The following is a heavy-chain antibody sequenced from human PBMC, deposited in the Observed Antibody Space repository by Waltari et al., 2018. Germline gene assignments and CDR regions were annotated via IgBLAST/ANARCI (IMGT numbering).Heavy chain of an antibody. CDR1: GYTFTSYY. Sequence: QVQLVQSGAEVKKPGASVKVSCKASGYTFTSYYMHWVRQAPGQGLEWRGIINPGGGSTSYAQKVQGRVTMTRDTSTSTVYMELSSLRSEDTAVYYCARTVIVGAAGGVDVWGQGTTVTVSS. CDR3: ARTVIVGAAGGVDV. J-gene: IGHJ6*02. V-gene: IGHV1-46*01. CDR2: INPGGGST. D-gene: IGHD1-26*01.